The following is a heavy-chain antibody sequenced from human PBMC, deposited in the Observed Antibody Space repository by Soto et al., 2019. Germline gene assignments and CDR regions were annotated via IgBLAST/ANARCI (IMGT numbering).Heavy chain of an antibody. J-gene: IGHJ4*02. D-gene: IGHD6-19*01. CDR2: TSSDGSKE. CDR3: ARAEDTSGWYFMGIDY. CDR1: GFTLSSFA. Sequence: QVQMVESGGGVVQPGKSLRLSCAASGFTLSSFAMHWVRQAPGKGLEWVAVTSSDGSKEYYADSVKGRFTISRDNSKNXLYLQMNSLRADDTAVFYCARAEDTSGWYFMGIDYWGQGTLVTVSS. V-gene: IGHV3-30*04.